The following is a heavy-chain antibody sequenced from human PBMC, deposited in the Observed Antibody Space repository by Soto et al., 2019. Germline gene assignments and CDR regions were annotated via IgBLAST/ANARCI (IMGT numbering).Heavy chain of an antibody. CDR1: GFTFSSYA. D-gene: IGHD2-15*01. CDR2: ISGSGGST. Sequence: GGSLRLSCAASGFTFSSYAMSWVRQVPGKGLEWVSAISGSGGSTYYADSVKGRFTISRDNSKNTLYLQMNSLRAEDTAVYYCAKGNLGYCSGGSCYEDYYYMDVWGKGTTVTVSS. CDR3: AKGNLGYCSGGSCYEDYYYMDV. V-gene: IGHV3-23*01. J-gene: IGHJ6*03.